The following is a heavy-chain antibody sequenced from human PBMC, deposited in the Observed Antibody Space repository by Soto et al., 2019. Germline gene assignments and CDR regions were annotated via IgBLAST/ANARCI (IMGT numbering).Heavy chain of an antibody. V-gene: IGHV4-59*08. CDR1: GGSIDNYY. CDR2: ISYSGYS. CDR3: ARHGFGPLHGLVDV. D-gene: IGHD3-10*01. Sequence: QVQFQESGPGLVKPSETLSLTCTVSGGSIDNYYCSWFRQPPGKGLEWIGYISYSGYSAYNFSLRRRVTMSMDPSKTQFYLPFESVTATDTAVYYCARHGFGPLHGLVDVWGQGTTVIVSS. J-gene: IGHJ6*02.